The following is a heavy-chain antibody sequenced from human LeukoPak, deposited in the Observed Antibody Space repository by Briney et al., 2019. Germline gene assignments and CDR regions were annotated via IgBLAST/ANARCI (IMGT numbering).Heavy chain of an antibody. V-gene: IGHV3-23*01. CDR2: ISGSGGST. CDR3: ARGPNSNWSGLDF. CDR1: GFICRSYP. D-gene: IGHD6-6*01. Sequence: GGSLRLSCAPSGFICRSYPMSWVRHAPGKGLEWLSDISGSGGSTYYAGSVKGRFTVSRDNAKNTLYLQVNNLRAEDTAVYYCARGPNSNWSGLDFWGQGTLLTVSS. J-gene: IGHJ4*02.